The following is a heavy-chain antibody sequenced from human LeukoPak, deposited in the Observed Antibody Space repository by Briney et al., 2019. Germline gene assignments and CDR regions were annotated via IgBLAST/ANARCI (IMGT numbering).Heavy chain of an antibody. Sequence: ASVKVSCKASGYTFTRYYMHWVRQAPGQGLEWMGIIDPSGGSTSHAQKFQGRLTMARDTSTSTVYMELSSLRAEDTAVYCCVRDEGRTSSGWFDPWGQGTLVSVSS. V-gene: IGHV1-46*01. CDR2: IDPSGGST. J-gene: IGHJ5*02. D-gene: IGHD3-10*01. CDR3: VRDEGRTSSGWFDP. CDR1: GYTFTRYY.